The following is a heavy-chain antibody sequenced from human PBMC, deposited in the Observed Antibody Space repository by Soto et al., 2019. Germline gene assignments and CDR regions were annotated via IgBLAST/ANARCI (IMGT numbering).Heavy chain of an antibody. CDR2: INHSGST. CDR3: AREKSWNPGAYYYYMDV. J-gene: IGHJ6*03. CDR1: GGSFSGYY. D-gene: IGHD1-1*01. V-gene: IGHV4-34*01. Sequence: QVQLQQWGAGLLKPSETLSLTCAVYGGSFSGYYWSWIRQPPGKGLEWIGEINHSGSTNYNPSLTSSVTISVDPSKNQFSLKLSSVTAADTAVYYCAREKSWNPGAYYYYMDVWGKGTTVTVSS.